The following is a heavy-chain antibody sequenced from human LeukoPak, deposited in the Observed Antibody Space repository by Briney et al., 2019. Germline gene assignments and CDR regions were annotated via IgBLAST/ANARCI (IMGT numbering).Heavy chain of an antibody. Sequence: GRSLRLSCAASGFTFDDYAMHWVRQAPGKGLEWVSGISWNSGSIGYADSVKGRFTISRDNAKNSLYLQMDSLRAEDTALYYCATLKLVQGVDYWGQGTLVTVSS. J-gene: IGHJ4*02. CDR1: GFTFDDYA. V-gene: IGHV3-9*01. CDR3: ATLKLVQGVDY. D-gene: IGHD6-13*01. CDR2: ISWNSGSI.